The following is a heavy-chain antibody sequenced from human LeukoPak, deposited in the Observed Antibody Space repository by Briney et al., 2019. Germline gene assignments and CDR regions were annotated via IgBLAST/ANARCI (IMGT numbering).Heavy chain of an antibody. J-gene: IGHJ3*02. CDR3: ARKYSSPSAFDI. CDR1: GYSFTSYW. V-gene: IGHV5-51*01. D-gene: IGHD6-19*01. CDR2: IYPSDADT. Sequence: GESLKISFKGSGYSFTSYWIDWVRQMHGKGLEWLGIIYPSDADTRYRPSCQGHVTISVENAISTAYLQWSSLKASDTAMYYCARKYSSPSAFDIWGQGTMVTVSS.